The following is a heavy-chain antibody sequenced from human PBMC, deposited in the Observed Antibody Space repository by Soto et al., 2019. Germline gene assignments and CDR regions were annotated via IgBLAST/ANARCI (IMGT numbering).Heavy chain of an antibody. D-gene: IGHD3-9*01. CDR2: ISGSGGST. CDR1: GFTFSSYA. Sequence: GGSLRLSCAASGFTFSSYAMSWVRQAPGKGLEWVSAISGSGGSTYYADSVKGRFTISRDNSKNTLYLQMNSLRAEDTAVYYCAQDGPEGYDILTDSHYYYYMDVWGKRTTVTVSS. J-gene: IGHJ6*03. V-gene: IGHV3-23*01. CDR3: AQDGPEGYDILTDSHYYYYMDV.